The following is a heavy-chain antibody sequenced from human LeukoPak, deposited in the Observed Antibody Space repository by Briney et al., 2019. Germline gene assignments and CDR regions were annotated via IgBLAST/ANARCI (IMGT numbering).Heavy chain of an antibody. CDR3: ARAVYYYVILTGYYPSGAFDI. D-gene: IGHD3-9*01. CDR1: GGSISSYY. CDR2: IYYSGST. J-gene: IGHJ3*02. V-gene: IGHV4-59*01. Sequence: SETLSLTCTVSGGSISSYYWSWIRQPPGKGLEWIGYIYYSGSTNYNPSLKSRVTISVDTSKNQFSLKLSSVCAADTAAYYCARAVYYYVILTGYYPSGAFDIWGQGTMVTVSS.